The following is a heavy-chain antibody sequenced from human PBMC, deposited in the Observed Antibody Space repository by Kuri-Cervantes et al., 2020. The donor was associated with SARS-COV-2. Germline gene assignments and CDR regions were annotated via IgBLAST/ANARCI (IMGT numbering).Heavy chain of an antibody. D-gene: IGHD2-2*01. J-gene: IGHJ4*02. Sequence: SETLSLTCTVSGGSISSYYWSWIRQPPGKGLEWIGYIYYSGSTNYNPSLKSRVTISVDTSKNQFSLKLSSVTAADTAVYYCARTLGEDIVVVPAATFDYWSQGTLVTVSS. CDR3: ARTLGEDIVVVPAATFDY. V-gene: IGHV4-59*01. CDR2: IYYSGST. CDR1: GGSISSYY.